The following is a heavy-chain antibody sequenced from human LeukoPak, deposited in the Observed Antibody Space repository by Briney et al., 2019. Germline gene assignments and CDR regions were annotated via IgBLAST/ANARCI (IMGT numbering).Heavy chain of an antibody. CDR3: ARDSGGHAFDI. Sequence: PGGSLRLFCAASGFTFSNFWMNWVRHAPGKGLEWVSYISSSGSTIYYADSVKGRFAISRDNAKNSLYLQMNSLRAEDTVVYYCARDSGGHAFDIWGQGTMVTVSS. D-gene: IGHD6-25*01. V-gene: IGHV3-48*04. J-gene: IGHJ3*02. CDR2: ISSSGSTI. CDR1: GFTFSNFW.